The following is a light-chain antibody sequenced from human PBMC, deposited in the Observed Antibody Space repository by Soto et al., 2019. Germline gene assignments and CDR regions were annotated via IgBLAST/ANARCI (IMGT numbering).Light chain of an antibody. V-gene: IGKV3-20*01. CDR1: QTVSSNY. CDR3: QQFSSYPLT. CDR2: YAS. Sequence: EIVLTQSPGTLSLSPGARATLSCRASQTVSSNYLAWYQQKPGQPPRLLIHYASSRATGIADRFSGSGSGTDFTLTISRLEPEDSAVYYCQQFSSYPLTFGGGTKV. J-gene: IGKJ4*01.